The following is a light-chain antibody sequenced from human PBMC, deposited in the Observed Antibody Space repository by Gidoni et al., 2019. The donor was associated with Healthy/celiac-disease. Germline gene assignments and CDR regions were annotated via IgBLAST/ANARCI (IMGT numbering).Light chain of an antibody. J-gene: IGKJ3*01. V-gene: IGKV2-28*01. CDR1: QSLLHSNGYTY. Sequence: DIVMTQSPLSLPVTPGEPASISCRSSQSLLHSNGYTYLDWYLQKPGQSPQLLIYLGSNRASGVPDRFSGSGSGTDFTLKISRVEAEDVGVYYCMQALQTGGFTFGPGTKVDIK. CDR2: LGS. CDR3: MQALQTGGFT.